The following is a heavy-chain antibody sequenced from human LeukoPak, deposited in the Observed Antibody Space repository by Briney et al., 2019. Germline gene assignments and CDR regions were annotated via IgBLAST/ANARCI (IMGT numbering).Heavy chain of an antibody. CDR2: INPNSGGI. CDR1: GYTFTGYY. J-gene: IGHJ5*02. Sequence: ASVKVSCKASGYTFTGYYMHWVRQAPGQGLEWMGWINPNSGGINYAQKFQGRVTMTRDTSISTAYMELSRLRSDDTAVYYCARIYCSSTSCNPWGQGTLVTVSS. CDR3: ARIYCSSTSCNP. D-gene: IGHD2-2*01. V-gene: IGHV1-2*02.